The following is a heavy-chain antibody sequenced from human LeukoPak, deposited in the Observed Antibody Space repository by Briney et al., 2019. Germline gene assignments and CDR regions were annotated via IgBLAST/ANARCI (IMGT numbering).Heavy chain of an antibody. V-gene: IGHV5-51*01. Sequence: PGESLKISCKGSGYIFTTYWIGWVRQMPGKGLEWMGIIYPRDSDTRYSPSFQGQVTISADKSISTAYLRWSSLKASDTAMYYCARHGGDGYKYPTEAFDIWGQGTMVTVSS. CDR3: ARHGGDGYKYPTEAFDI. D-gene: IGHD5-24*01. J-gene: IGHJ3*02. CDR2: IYPRDSDT. CDR1: GYIFTTYW.